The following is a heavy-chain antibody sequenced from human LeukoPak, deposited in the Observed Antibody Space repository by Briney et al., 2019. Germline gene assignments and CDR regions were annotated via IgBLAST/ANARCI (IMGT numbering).Heavy chain of an antibody. Sequence: TSVKVSCKASGGTFSSYAISWVRQAPGQGLEWMGGIIPIFGTANYAQKFQGRVTITADESTSTAYMELGSLRSEDTAVYYCATNSITMVRGVIIEPYYYYYGMDVWGQGTTVTVSS. CDR2: IIPIFGTA. V-gene: IGHV1-69*01. D-gene: IGHD3-10*01. J-gene: IGHJ6*02. CDR1: GGTFSSYA. CDR3: ATNSITMVRGVIIEPYYYYYGMDV.